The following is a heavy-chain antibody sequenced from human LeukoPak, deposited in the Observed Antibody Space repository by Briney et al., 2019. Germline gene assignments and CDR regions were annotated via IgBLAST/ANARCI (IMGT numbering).Heavy chain of an antibody. CDR2: IYYSGST. CDR1: GGSISSGDYY. Sequence: SQTLSLTCTVSGGSISSGDYYWSSIRQPPGTFLEWIGYIYYSGSTYYYPSLKSPVTISVDTSKNQFSLKLSSVTAADTAVYYCARDPDYYGSGSYGMDVWGQGTAVTVSS. J-gene: IGHJ6*02. D-gene: IGHD3-10*01. V-gene: IGHV4-30-4*01. CDR3: ARDPDYYGSGSYGMDV.